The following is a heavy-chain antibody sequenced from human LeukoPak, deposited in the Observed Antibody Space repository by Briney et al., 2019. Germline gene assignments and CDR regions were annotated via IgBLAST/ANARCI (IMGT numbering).Heavy chain of an antibody. CDR1: GFTFSSYT. D-gene: IGHD6-25*01. Sequence: GGSLRLSCAASGFTFSSYTVTWVRQAPGKGLDWVSRIKDDGSHTNYADSVKGRFTISRDNAKNTLPLQMNSLRAEDTAVYYCARGSGVITGIDEWGQGTLVTVSS. CDR3: ARGSGVITGIDE. J-gene: IGHJ4*02. V-gene: IGHV3-74*01. CDR2: IKDDGSHT.